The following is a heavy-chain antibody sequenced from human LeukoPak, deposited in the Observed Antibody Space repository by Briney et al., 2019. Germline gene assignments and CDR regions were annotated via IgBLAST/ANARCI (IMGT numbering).Heavy chain of an antibody. CDR2: INPSGGST. V-gene: IGHV1-46*03. D-gene: IGHD2-2*01. J-gene: IGHJ3*02. Sequence: ASVKVSCKASGYTFTNYSISWVRQAPGQGLEWMGIINPSGGSTSYAQKFQGRVTMTRDTSTSTVYMELSSLRSEDTAVYYCARDPSCSSTSCYHDAFDIWGQGTMVTVSS. CDR3: ARDPSCSSTSCYHDAFDI. CDR1: GYTFTNYS.